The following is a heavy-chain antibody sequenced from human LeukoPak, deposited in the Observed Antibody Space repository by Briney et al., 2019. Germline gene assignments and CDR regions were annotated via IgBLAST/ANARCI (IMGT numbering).Heavy chain of an antibody. CDR1: GGSLSSYY. V-gene: IGHV4-59*01. CDR3: ARGRVSSSTWYSTYYYYFYMDV. J-gene: IGHJ6*03. CDR2: IYYSRST. D-gene: IGHD1-1*01. Sequence: SGTLSLTCTVSGGSLSSYYWSWIRQPPGKGLEWIGYIYYSRSTNYNPSLKSRVTISEDTSKNQCSLRLRSVTAADTAVYFCARGRVSSSTWYSTYYYYFYMDVWGKGTTVTVSS.